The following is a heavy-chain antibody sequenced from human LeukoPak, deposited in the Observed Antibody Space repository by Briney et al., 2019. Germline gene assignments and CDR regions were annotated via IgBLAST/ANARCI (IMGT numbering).Heavy chain of an antibody. Sequence: ASVKVSRKASGYTFTGYYIHWVRQAPGQGLEWMGWINPNSGGTNYAQKFQGRVTMTRDTSIRTAYMELSRLRSDDTAMYYCARYYIEGRCFDYWGQGTLVTVSS. V-gene: IGHV1-2*02. D-gene: IGHD3-10*01. J-gene: IGHJ4*02. CDR2: INPNSGGT. CDR3: ARYYIEGRCFDY. CDR1: GYTFTGYY.